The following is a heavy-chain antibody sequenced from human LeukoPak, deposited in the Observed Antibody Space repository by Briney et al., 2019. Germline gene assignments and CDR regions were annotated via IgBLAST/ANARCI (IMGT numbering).Heavy chain of an antibody. D-gene: IGHD6-19*01. V-gene: IGHV4-34*01. CDR3: ARLISAGYSSGWYAPYYYYYMDV. CDR1: GGSFSGYY. CDR2: INHSGST. Sequence: SSETLSLTCAVYGGSFSGYYWSWIRQPPGKGLEWIGEINHSGSTNYNPSLKSRVTISVDTSKNQFSLKLSSVTAADTAVYYCARLISAGYSSGWYAPYYYYYMDVWGKGTTVTVSS. J-gene: IGHJ6*03.